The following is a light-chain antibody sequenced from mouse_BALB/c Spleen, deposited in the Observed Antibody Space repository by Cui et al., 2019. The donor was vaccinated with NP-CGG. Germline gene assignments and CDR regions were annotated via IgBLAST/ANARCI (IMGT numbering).Light chain of an antibody. CDR1: TGTVTTSNH. Sequence: QAVVTKEPALTKSPGETVTLTCRSSTGTVTTSNHANWVQEKPDHLFTGLIGGTNNRAPGVPARFSGSLIGDKAALTITGAQTEDEAIYFCALWYSNHWVFGGGTKLTVL. CDR2: GTN. J-gene: IGLJ1*01. CDR3: ALWYSNHWV. V-gene: IGLV1*01.